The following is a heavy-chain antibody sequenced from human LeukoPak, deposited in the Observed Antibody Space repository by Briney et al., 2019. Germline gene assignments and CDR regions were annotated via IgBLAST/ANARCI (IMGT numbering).Heavy chain of an antibody. CDR3: ARRLSYYYYMDV. V-gene: IGHV4-39*01. J-gene: IGHJ6*03. CDR1: GGSISSGTYY. D-gene: IGHD3-16*01. CDR2: IYYSGST. Sequence: PSETLSLTCTVSGGSISSGTYYWGWIRQPPGKGLEWIVSIYYSGSTHYNPSLKSPVTISVDTSKNQFSLKLSSVTAADTALYYCARRLSYYYYMDVWGKGTTVTVSS.